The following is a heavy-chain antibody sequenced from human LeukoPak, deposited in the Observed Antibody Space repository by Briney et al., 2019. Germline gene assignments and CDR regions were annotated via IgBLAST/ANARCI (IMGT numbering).Heavy chain of an antibody. CDR1: EFTFSNYG. J-gene: IGHJ3*02. D-gene: IGHD2-21*02. Sequence: GGSLRLSCAASEFTFSNYGMTWVRQAPGRGLEWVSSISSSGRYIHYADSVRGRFTMSRDNAKNSLYLQMNSLRAEDTAVYYCARDMGGGDCCIHDAFEIWGQGTMVTVTS. CDR3: ARDMGGGDCCIHDAFEI. V-gene: IGHV3-21*01. CDR2: ISSSGRYI.